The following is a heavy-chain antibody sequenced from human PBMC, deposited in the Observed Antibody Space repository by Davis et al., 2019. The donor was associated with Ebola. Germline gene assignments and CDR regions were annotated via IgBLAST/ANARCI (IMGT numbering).Heavy chain of an antibody. J-gene: IGHJ5*02. D-gene: IGHD3-9*01. CDR2: IYYSGST. CDR3: ARAPYYDILTGYPPNWFDP. CDR1: GGSISSYY. V-gene: IGHV4-59*12. Sequence: SETLTLTCTVSGGSISSYYWSWIRQPPGKGLEWIGYIYYSGSTNYNPSLKSRVTISVDTSKNQFSLKLSSVTAANTAVYYCARAPYYDILTGYPPNWFDPWGQGTLVTVSS.